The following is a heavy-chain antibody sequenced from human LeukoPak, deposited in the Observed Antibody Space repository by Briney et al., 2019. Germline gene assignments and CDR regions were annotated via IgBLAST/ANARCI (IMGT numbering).Heavy chain of an antibody. CDR3: ARLTMVRGVIRQIDY. Sequence: GESLKISCKGSGYSFTSYWIGWVRQMPGKGLEWMGIIYPGDSDTRYSPSFQGQVTISADKSISTAYLQWSSLKASDTAMYYCARLTMVRGVIRQIDYWGQGTLVTVS. D-gene: IGHD3-10*01. J-gene: IGHJ4*02. CDR2: IYPGDSDT. V-gene: IGHV5-51*01. CDR1: GYSFTSYW.